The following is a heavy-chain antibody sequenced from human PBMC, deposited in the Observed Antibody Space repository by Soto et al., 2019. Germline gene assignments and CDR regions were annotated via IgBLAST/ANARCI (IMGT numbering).Heavy chain of an antibody. J-gene: IGHJ4*02. CDR1: GYTFTVYY. V-gene: IGHV1-2*02. CDR2: INPKSGGT. Sequence: AXVKVSGPRSGYTFTVYYIQWLRQAPGQGLEWMGWINPKSGGTMYPQKFQGRVTMTWDTSISTAYMALTRLRSDDTAVYYCARDLAKGGGSAGFDDWGQGTLVTVSS. CDR3: ARDLAKGGGSAGFDD. D-gene: IGHD1-26*01.